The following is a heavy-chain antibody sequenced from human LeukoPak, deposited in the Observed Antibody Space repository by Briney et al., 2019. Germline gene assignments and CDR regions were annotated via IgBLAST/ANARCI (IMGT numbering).Heavy chain of an antibody. CDR2: MNPNSGNT. V-gene: IGHV1-8*01. Sequence: ASVKVSCKASGYAFTSYDINWVRQAPGQGLEWMGYMNPNSGNTVSAQKFQGRVTMTRDTSISTAYMELSSLRSEDTALYYCATELRHQDYWGQGTLVTVSS. D-gene: IGHD2-15*01. CDR3: ATELRHQDY. J-gene: IGHJ4*02. CDR1: GYAFTSYD.